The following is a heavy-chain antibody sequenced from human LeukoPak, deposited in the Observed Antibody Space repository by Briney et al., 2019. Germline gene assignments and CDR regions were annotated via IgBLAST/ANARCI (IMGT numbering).Heavy chain of an antibody. Sequence: PGGSLRLSCAAPGFTFSSYAMHWVRQAPGKGLEWVAVISYDGSNKYYADSVKGRFTISRDNSKNTLYLQMNSLRAEDTAVYYCARVSVFDGMDVWGQGTTVTVSS. CDR1: GFTFSSYA. CDR3: ARVSVFDGMDV. D-gene: IGHD3-3*01. V-gene: IGHV3-30-3*01. J-gene: IGHJ6*02. CDR2: ISYDGSNK.